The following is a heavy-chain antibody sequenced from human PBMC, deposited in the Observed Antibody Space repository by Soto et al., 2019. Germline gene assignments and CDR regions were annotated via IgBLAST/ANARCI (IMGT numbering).Heavy chain of an antibody. V-gene: IGHV1-69*06. Sequence: EASVKVSCKASGGTFSSYAISWVRQAPGQGLEWMGGIIPIFGTANYAQKFQGRVTITADKSTSTAYMELSSLRSEDTAVYYCARETVINWFDPWGQGTLVTVSS. J-gene: IGHJ5*02. CDR2: IIPIFGTA. CDR3: ARETVINWFDP. CDR1: GGTFSSYA. D-gene: IGHD2-21*02.